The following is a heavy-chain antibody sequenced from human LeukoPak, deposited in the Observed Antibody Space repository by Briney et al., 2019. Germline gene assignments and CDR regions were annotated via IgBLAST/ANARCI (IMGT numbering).Heavy chain of an antibody. CDR1: GYTFTSYG. J-gene: IGHJ4*02. CDR3: ARDSSRPTINQLLYDHEPTYHDY. Sequence: GASVNVSRKASGYTFTSYGISWVRQAPGQGLEWMGWISAYNGNTHYAQKLQGRVTMTTDTSTSTAYMELRSLSSDDTAVYYCARDSSRPTINQLLYDHEPTYHDYWGQGTLVTVSS. V-gene: IGHV1-18*01. CDR2: ISAYNGNT. D-gene: IGHD2-2*02.